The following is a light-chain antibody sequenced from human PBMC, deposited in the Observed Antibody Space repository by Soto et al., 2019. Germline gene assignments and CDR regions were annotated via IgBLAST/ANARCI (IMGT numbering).Light chain of an antibody. CDR2: EGF. CDR1: NSDVGSYNL. Sequence: QSALTQPASVSGSPGQSITISCTGTNSDVGSYNLVSWYQQLPGKAPKLIIYEGFKRPSGISNRFSGSKSGNMASLTISGLQAEDDADYYCCSYAGRSTLIFGGGTKLTVL. V-gene: IGLV2-23*01. J-gene: IGLJ2*01. CDR3: CSYAGRSTLI.